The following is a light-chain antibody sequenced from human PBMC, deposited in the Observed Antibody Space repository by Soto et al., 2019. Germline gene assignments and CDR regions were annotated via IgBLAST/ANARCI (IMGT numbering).Light chain of an antibody. CDR1: QSIGTN. V-gene: IGKV3-15*01. J-gene: IGKJ5*01. CDR2: GTS. Sequence: VVLTQSPATLSSSPGERVTLSCRASQSIGTNFAWYQQTPGQAPRLLIHGTSTRAPGVPARFSGRGFGTEFTLNISSLQSEDFALYYCQQYTTWPITFGQGTRLEI. CDR3: QQYTTWPIT.